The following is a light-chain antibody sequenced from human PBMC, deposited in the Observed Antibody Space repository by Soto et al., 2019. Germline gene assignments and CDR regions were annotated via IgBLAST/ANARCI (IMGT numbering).Light chain of an antibody. CDR1: SSDVGGYNY. J-gene: IGLJ3*02. CDR3: SSYTSSSTPWV. V-gene: IGLV2-14*01. CDR2: DVS. Sequence: QSVLTQPASVSGSPGQSITISCTGTSSDVGGYNYVSWYQQDPGKAPKLMIYDVSNRPSGVSNRCSGSKSGNTASLTISGRQAEDEADYYYSSYTSSSTPWVFGGGTQLTVL.